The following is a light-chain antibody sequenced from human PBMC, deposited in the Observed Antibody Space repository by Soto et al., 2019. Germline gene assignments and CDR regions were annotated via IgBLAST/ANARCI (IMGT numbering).Light chain of an antibody. J-gene: IGLJ3*02. CDR3: SSFAGSNTWV. V-gene: IGLV2-8*01. Sequence: QSVLTQPPSASGSPGQSVTISCTGTSSDVGGYNYVSWYQQHPGKAPKLVIYEVTKRPSGVPDRFSGSKSANTASLTVSGLQAEDEADYYCSSFAGSNTWVFGGGTKLTVL. CDR1: SSDVGGYNY. CDR2: EVT.